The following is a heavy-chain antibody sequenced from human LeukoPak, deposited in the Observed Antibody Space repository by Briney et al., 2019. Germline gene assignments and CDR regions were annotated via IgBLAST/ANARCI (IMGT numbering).Heavy chain of an antibody. CDR2: ISSSSSYI. J-gene: IGHJ4*02. CDR1: GFTFSSYS. D-gene: IGHD2-15*01. V-gene: IGHV3-21*01. CDR3: ARDKGGSGRLQNALDY. Sequence: GGSLRLSCAASGFTFSSYSMHWVRQAPGKGLEGVSSISSSSSYIYYADSVKGRFTISRDNAKNSLYLQMNSLRAEDTAVYYCARDKGGSGRLQNALDYWGQGTLVTVSS.